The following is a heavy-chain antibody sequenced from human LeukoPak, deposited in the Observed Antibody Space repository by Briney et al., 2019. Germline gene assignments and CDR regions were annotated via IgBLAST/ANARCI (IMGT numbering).Heavy chain of an antibody. CDR3: ASQPLGYCSSTSCYPFDY. Sequence: SETLSLTCAVYGGSFSGYYWSWIRQPPGKGLEWIGEINHSGSTYYNPSLKSRVTISVDRSKNQFSLKLSSVTAADTAVYYCASQPLGYCSSTSCYPFDYWGQGTLVTVSS. CDR2: INHSGST. D-gene: IGHD2-2*01. J-gene: IGHJ4*02. V-gene: IGHV4-34*01. CDR1: GGSFSGYY.